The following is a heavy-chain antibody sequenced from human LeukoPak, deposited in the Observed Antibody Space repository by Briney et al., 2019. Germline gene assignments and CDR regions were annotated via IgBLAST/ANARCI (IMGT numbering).Heavy chain of an antibody. J-gene: IGHJ4*02. CDR2: ISGSGGST. V-gene: IGHV3-23*01. D-gene: IGHD3-10*01. CDR3: ARGGHYYGSGSYYTNGNYFDY. Sequence: GGSLRLSCAASGFTFSSYAMSWVRQAPGKGLGWVSAISGSGGSTYYADSVKGRFTISRDNSKNTLYLQMNSLRAEDTAVYYCARGGHYYGSGSYYTNGNYFDYWGQGTLVTVSS. CDR1: GFTFSSYA.